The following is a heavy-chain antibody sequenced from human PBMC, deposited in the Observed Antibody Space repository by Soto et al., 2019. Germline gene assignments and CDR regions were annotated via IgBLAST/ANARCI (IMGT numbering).Heavy chain of an antibody. CDR2: TSDSGDDT. CDR1: GFTFSNYA. CDR3: ARRQAGGTALDI. Sequence: EVQLLESGGGLVQPGWSLRLSCATSGFTFSNYAMRWVRQAPGKGLEWVSTTSDSGDDTYYADSAKGRFTISRDNSKNTMYLQLNSLRAEDTAIYYCARRQAGGTALDIWGQGTLVTVSS. D-gene: IGHD3-16*01. V-gene: IGHV3-23*01. J-gene: IGHJ3*02.